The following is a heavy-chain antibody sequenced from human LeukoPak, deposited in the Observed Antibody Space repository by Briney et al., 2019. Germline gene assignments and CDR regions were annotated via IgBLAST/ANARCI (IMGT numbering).Heavy chain of an antibody. J-gene: IGHJ4*02. Sequence: GSLRLSCAASGFTFNSYNMNWVRQAPGEGLEWVSSITSTSSYTFYADSVKGRFTISRDNAKNSLYLQMNSLRAEDTGVYYCARCGDGLPCDFDYWGQGTLVTVSS. CDR2: ITSTSSYT. V-gene: IGHV3-21*01. CDR3: ARCGDGLPCDFDY. D-gene: IGHD3-10*01. CDR1: GFTFNSYN.